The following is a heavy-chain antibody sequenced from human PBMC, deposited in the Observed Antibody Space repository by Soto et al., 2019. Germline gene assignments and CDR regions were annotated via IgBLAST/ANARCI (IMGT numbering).Heavy chain of an antibody. CDR2: INHSGST. CDR1: GGSFSGYY. CDR3: ARRFLEWLYPYYFGY. D-gene: IGHD3-3*01. V-gene: IGHV4-34*01. J-gene: IGHJ4*02. Sequence: QVQLQQWGAGLLKPSETLSLTCAVYGGSFSGYYWSWIRQPPGKGLEWIGEINHSGSTNYNPSLKSRVTISVDTSKNQFSLKLSSVTAADTAVYYCARRFLEWLYPYYFGYWGQGTLVTVSS.